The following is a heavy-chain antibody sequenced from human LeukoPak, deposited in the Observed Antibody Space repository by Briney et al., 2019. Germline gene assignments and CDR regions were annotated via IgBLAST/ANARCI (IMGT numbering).Heavy chain of an antibody. CDR1: GGTFSSYA. CDR2: IIPIFGTA. V-gene: IGHV1-69*13. J-gene: IGHJ4*02. Sequence: GASVKVSCKASGGTFSSYAISWVRQAPGQGLEWMGGIIPIFGTANYAQKFQGRVTITADESTSTAYMELSRLRSDDTAVYYCARDSYGGSSGYYFRWGQGTLVTVSS. D-gene: IGHD3-22*01. CDR3: ARDSYGGSSGYYFR.